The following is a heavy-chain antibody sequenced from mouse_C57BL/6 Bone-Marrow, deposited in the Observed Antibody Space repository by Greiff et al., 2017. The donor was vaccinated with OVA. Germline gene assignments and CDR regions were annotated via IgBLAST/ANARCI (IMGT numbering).Heavy chain of an antibody. CDR2: ISSGGSYT. D-gene: IGHD1-1*01. Sequence: EVQRVESGGDLVKPGGSLKLSCAASGFTFSSYGMSWVRQTPDKRLEWVATISSGGSYTYYPDSVKGRFTISRDNAKNTLYLQMSSLKSEDTAMYYCARWAVVARYFDVWGTGTTVTVSS. V-gene: IGHV5-6*01. CDR1: GFTFSSYG. J-gene: IGHJ1*03. CDR3: ARWAVVARYFDV.